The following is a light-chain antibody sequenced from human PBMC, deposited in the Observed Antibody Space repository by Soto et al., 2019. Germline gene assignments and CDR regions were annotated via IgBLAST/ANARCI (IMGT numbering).Light chain of an antibody. Sequence: EIVLSQSPAILSLSPGDRATLSCRATQTVSSFLAWYQQKPGQAPRLLIYDTSNRATGGPARFSASGSGTAFTHTISSLEPEDFAVYFCQQRYNWPPTFGQGTKLEI. CDR2: DTS. V-gene: IGKV3-11*01. CDR1: QTVSSF. CDR3: QQRYNWPPT. J-gene: IGKJ2*01.